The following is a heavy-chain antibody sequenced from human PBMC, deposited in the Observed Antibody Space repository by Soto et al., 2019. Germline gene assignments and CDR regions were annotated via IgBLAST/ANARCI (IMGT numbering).Heavy chain of an antibody. V-gene: IGHV3-11*01. J-gene: IGHJ4*02. CDR2: ISSSGSTI. D-gene: IGHD5-12*01. Sequence: SLRLSCAASGFIFGDYYMSWIRQAPGKRLEWVSYISSSGSTIYYADSVKGRFTISRDNAKNSLFLQMNSLRAEDTAVYYCARDYTGGYNDHFDYWGPGTQVTVSS. CDR1: GFIFGDYY. CDR3: ARDYTGGYNDHFDY.